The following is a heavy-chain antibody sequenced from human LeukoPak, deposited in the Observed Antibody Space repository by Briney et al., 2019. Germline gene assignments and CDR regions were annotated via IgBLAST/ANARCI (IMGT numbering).Heavy chain of an antibody. V-gene: IGHV3-23*01. CDR2: ISGSGGST. Sequence: PGGSLRLSCAASGFTFSSYAMSWVRQAPGKGLEWVSAISGSGGSTYYADSVKGRFTIARDNSKNTLYLQMNSLRAEDTAVYYCAKDLVGSSWNFFFDYWGQGTLVTVSS. J-gene: IGHJ4*02. D-gene: IGHD6-13*01. CDR1: GFTFSSYA. CDR3: AKDLVGSSWNFFFDY.